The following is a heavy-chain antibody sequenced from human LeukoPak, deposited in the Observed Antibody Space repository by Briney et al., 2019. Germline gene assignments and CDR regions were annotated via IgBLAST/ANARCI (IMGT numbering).Heavy chain of an antibody. CDR1: GFTLSNCW. Sequence: GGSLRLSCTASGFTLSNCWMSWVRQAPGKGLEWVANIKQDGSEKYYVDSVKGRFTISRDNAKNSLYLQMNSLRAEDTAVYYCASAQQWLGGGDDAFDIWGQGTMVTVSS. J-gene: IGHJ3*02. CDR2: IKQDGSEK. D-gene: IGHD6-19*01. V-gene: IGHV3-7*02. CDR3: ASAQQWLGGGDDAFDI.